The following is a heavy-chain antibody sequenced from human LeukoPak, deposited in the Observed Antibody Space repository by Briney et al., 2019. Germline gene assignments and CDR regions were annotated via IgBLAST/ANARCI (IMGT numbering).Heavy chain of an antibody. V-gene: IGHV1-2*02. CDR3: ARDLVIVVVPAAMGY. J-gene: IGHJ4*02. CDR1: GYTFTSYY. Sequence: ASVKVSCKASGYTFTSYYMHWVRQAPGQGLEWMGWINPNSGGTNYAQKFQGRVTMTRDTSISTAYMELSRLRSDDTAVYYCARDLVIVVVPAAMGYWGQGTLVTVSS. D-gene: IGHD2-2*01. CDR2: INPNSGGT.